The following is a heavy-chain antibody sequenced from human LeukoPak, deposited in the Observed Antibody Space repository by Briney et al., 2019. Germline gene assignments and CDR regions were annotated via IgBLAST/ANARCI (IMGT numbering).Heavy chain of an antibody. Sequence: SETLSLTCTVSGGSISSGSYYWSWIRQPAGKGLEWIGRIYTSGSTNYNPSLKSRATISVDTSKNQFSLKLSSVTAADTAVYYCARERTYYDFWSGYYTASLAGDAFDIWGQGTMVTVSS. J-gene: IGHJ3*02. CDR2: IYTSGST. CDR3: ARERTYYDFWSGYYTASLAGDAFDI. CDR1: GGSISSGSYY. D-gene: IGHD3-3*01. V-gene: IGHV4-61*02.